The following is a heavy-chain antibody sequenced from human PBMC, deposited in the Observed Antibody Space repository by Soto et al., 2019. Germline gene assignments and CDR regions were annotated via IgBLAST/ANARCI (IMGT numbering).Heavy chain of an antibody. Sequence: LCGGSISSGGYYWSWIRQHPGKGLEWIGYIYYSGSTYYNPSLKSRVTISVDTSKNQFSLKLSSVTAADTAVYYCARAPPPSYFDYWGQGTLVTVSS. CDR3: ARAPPPSYFDY. CDR2: IYYSGST. CDR1: GGSISSGGYY. J-gene: IGHJ4*02. V-gene: IGHV4-31*02.